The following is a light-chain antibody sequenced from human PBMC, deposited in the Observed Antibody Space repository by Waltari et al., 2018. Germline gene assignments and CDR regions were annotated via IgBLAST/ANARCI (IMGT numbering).Light chain of an antibody. J-gene: IGLJ3*02. V-gene: IGLV7-46*01. CDR1: TGTVTRGHF. CDR3: LLFYNGPRV. Sequence: QAVVTQEPSLTVSPGGTVTLTCGSSTGTVTRGHFPYWFQRKPGQGPTTLIYDASKKEAWTPARFSGSLLGGKAALTLSGAQPEDEAEYYCLLFYNGPRVFGGGTKLTVL. CDR2: DAS.